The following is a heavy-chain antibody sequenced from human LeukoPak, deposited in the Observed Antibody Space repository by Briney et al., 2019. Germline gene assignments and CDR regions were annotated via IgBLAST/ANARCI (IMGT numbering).Heavy chain of an antibody. J-gene: IGHJ4*02. Sequence: GGSLRLSCAASGFTFDDYGMSWVRQAPGKGLVWVSRINSDGSSTSYADSVKGRFTISRDNAKNTLYLQMNSLRAEDTAVYYCARGGVPFDYWGQGTLVTVSS. CDR3: ARGGVPFDY. CDR2: INSDGSST. V-gene: IGHV3-74*01. D-gene: IGHD1-1*01. CDR1: GFTFDDYG.